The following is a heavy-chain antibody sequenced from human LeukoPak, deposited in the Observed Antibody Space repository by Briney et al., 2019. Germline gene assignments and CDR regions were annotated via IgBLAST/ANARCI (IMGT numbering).Heavy chain of an antibody. D-gene: IGHD4-17*01. CDR3: AKDSADYGDYFRAFDI. J-gene: IGHJ3*02. Sequence: PGGSLRLSCAASGFTFDDYAMHWVRQAPGKGLEWVSGISWNSGSIGYADSVKGRFTISRDNAKNSLYLQMNSLRAEDTALYYCAKDSADYGDYFRAFDIWGQGTMVTVSS. CDR2: ISWNSGSI. V-gene: IGHV3-9*01. CDR1: GFTFDDYA.